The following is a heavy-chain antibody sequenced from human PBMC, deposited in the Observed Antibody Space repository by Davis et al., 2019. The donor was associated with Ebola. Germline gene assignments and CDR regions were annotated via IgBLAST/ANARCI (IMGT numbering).Heavy chain of an antibody. Sequence: AASVQVSCKASGYTFTSYAISWVRQAPGQGLEWLGGIIPIFGTANYAQKFQGRVTITADESTSTAYMELSSLRSEDTAVYYCARGWGSVTGTNNYFDYRGQGTLVTVSS. J-gene: IGHJ4*02. V-gene: IGHV1-69*13. D-gene: IGHD1-7*01. CDR1: GYTFTSYA. CDR3: ARGWGSVTGTNNYFDY. CDR2: IIPIFGTA.